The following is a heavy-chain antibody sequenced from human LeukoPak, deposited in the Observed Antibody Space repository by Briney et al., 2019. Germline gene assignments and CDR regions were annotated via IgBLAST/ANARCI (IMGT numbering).Heavy chain of an antibody. D-gene: IGHD2-2*01. CDR3: ASYQGASVVVPAAMRHYYYGMDV. V-gene: IGHV4-4*02. CDR1: GGSITNTNY. Sequence: SGTLSLTCGVSGGSITNTNYWTWVRQPPGKGLEWIGEVNLQGSTNYNPSLMGRVAIAVDTSENHISLQLTSVTAADTAVYYCASYQGASVVVPAAMRHYYYGMDVWGQGTTVTVSS. CDR2: VNLQGST. J-gene: IGHJ6*02.